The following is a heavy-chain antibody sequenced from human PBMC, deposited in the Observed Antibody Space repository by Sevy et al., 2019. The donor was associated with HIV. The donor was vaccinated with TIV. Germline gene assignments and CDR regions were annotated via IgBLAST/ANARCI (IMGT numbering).Heavy chain of an antibody. D-gene: IGHD6-19*01. CDR2: ISGSGHNT. CDR1: GFNFNNYA. J-gene: IGHJ4*02. V-gene: IGHV3-23*01. CDR3: AKGGAAVASTLREIEY. Sequence: GGSLRLSCAASGFNFNNYAIIWVRQAPGKGLEWVSVISGSGHNTYYADSVRGRFDISRDNSQNTVYLQMSSLRVDDTAKYYCAKGGAAVASTLREIEYWGQGTLVTVSS.